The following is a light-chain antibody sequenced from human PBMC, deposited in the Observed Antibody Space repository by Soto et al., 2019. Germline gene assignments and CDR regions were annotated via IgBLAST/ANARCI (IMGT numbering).Light chain of an antibody. CDR3: QQTYSSLVT. CDR2: AAS. J-gene: IGKJ5*01. CDR1: QTISSY. Sequence: IQMTQSTSSLSASVGDRVTITCRATQTISSYLNWYQQKPGRAPRLLMYAASTLQTGVPSRFSGSGSGTYFTLTISSLQPDDFATYYCQQTYSSLVTFGQGTRLEIK. V-gene: IGKV1-39*01.